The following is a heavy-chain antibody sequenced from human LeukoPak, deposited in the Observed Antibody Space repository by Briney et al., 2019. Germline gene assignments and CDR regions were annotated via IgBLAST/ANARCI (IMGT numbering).Heavy chain of an antibody. CDR3: ARDMGWQQFDQ. CDR2: ISSSGSTI. J-gene: IGHJ4*02. D-gene: IGHD5-24*01. V-gene: IGHV3-48*04. Sequence: GGSLRLSCAASGFTFSSYWMHWVRQAPGKGLEWVSYISSSGSTIYYADSVKGRFTISRDNAKNSLYLQMNSLTVDDTAVYYCARDMGWQQFDQWGQGTLVTVSS. CDR1: GFTFSSYW.